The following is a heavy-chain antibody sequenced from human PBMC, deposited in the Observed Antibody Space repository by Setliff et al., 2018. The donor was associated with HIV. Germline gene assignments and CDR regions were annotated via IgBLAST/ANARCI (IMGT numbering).Heavy chain of an antibody. CDR2: ISSYNDNT. D-gene: IGHD3-3*01. J-gene: IGHJ3*02. Sequence: ASVKVSCKASGYSFTNYGISWVRQAPGQGLEWMGWISSYNDNTNYALNLQGRVTMTTDTSTSTAYMELRSLRSDDTAVYYCARVRPKNRYYNFWSGYFGAFDIWGQGTMVTVSS. V-gene: IGHV1-18*01. CDR1: GYSFTNYG. CDR3: ARVRPKNRYYNFWSGYFGAFDI.